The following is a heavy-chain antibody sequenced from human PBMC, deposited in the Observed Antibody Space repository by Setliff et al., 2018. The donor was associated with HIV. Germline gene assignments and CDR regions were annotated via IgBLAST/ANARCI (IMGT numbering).Heavy chain of an antibody. Sequence: ASVKVSCKASGYTFTDYYIHWVRQAPGQGLQWMGWVNPNSGGTNSAQEFQGRVTMTRDTSTNTAYMELNSLTSDDTAVYYCARDLVVVAPYYCFDPWGQGTLVTVSS. CDR3: ARDLVVVAPYYCFDP. CDR1: GYTFTDYY. J-gene: IGHJ5*02. CDR2: VNPNSGGT. V-gene: IGHV1-2*02. D-gene: IGHD2-15*01.